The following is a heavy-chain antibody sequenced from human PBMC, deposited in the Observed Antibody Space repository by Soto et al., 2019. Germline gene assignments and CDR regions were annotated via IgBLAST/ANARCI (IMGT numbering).Heavy chain of an antibody. CDR2: VYHSGST. CDR1: GDSISSTHW. CDR3: ATLPPRIVVTVLTIPT. D-gene: IGHD2-21*01. J-gene: IGHJ5*02. Sequence: QVYLQQSGPGLVKPSGTLSLTCAVSGDSISSTHWWTWVRQTPGKGLEWIGEVYHSGSTSYNPSLKSRDNISVDKSNNQFSLKLTSVTAADTAVYYCATLPPRIVVTVLTIPTWGQGTLVSVSS. V-gene: IGHV4-4*02.